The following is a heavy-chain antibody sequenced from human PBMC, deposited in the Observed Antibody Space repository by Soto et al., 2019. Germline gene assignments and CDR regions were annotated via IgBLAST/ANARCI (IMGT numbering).Heavy chain of an antibody. CDR3: ARDRVESGYPEYFQH. D-gene: IGHD3-22*01. Sequence: EVQLVESGGGVIQPGGSLRLSCAASGFTVSSNYMSWVRQAPGKGLEWVSVIYSGGSTYYADSVKGRFTISIDNSKNTQYLQMNSLRAEDTAVYYCARDRVESGYPEYFQHWGQGTMVTVSS. CDR2: IYSGGST. CDR1: GFTVSSNY. J-gene: IGHJ1*01. V-gene: IGHV3-53*01.